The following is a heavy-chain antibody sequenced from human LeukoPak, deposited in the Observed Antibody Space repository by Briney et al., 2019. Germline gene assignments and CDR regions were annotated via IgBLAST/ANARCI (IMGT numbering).Heavy chain of an antibody. CDR1: GFTFSNAW. CDR3: TTGDPTYYDFWSGWLAFDI. D-gene: IGHD3-3*01. J-gene: IGHJ3*02. CDR2: IKSKTDGGTT. V-gene: IGHV3-15*01. Sequence: PGGSLRLSCAASGFTFSNAWMSWVRQAPGKGLEWVGRIKSKTDGGTTDYAAPVKGRFTISRDDSKNTLYLQMNSLKTEDTAVYYCTTGDPTYYDFWSGWLAFDIWGQGTMVTVSS.